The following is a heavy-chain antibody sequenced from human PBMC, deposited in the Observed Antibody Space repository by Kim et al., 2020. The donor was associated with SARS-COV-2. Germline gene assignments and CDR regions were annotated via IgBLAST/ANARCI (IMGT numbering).Heavy chain of an antibody. CDR2: ISAYNGNT. CDR3: ARHMSDGRTYYYDSSGYPDYYGMDV. Sequence: ASVKVSCKASGYTFTSYGISWVRQAPGQGLEWMGWISAYNGNTNYAQKLQGRVTMTTDTSTSTAYMELRSLGSDDTAVYYCARHMSDGRTYYYDSSGYPDYYGMDVWGQGTTVTVSS. D-gene: IGHD3-22*01. J-gene: IGHJ6*02. V-gene: IGHV1-18*01. CDR1: GYTFTSYG.